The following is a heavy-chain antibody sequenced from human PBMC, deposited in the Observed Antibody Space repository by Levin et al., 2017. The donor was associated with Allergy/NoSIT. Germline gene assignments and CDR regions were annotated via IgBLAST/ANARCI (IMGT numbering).Heavy chain of an antibody. CDR1: GFTFSSYA. J-gene: IGHJ4*02. V-gene: IGHV3-30-3*01. CDR3: ARTHGDRSGYYHDY. Sequence: GGSLRLSCAASGFTFSSYAMHWVRQAPGKGLERVAVISYDGSNKYYADSVKGRFTISRDNSKNTLYLQMNSLRAEDTAVYYCARTHGDRSGYYHDYWGQGTLVTVSS. D-gene: IGHD3-22*01. CDR2: ISYDGSNK.